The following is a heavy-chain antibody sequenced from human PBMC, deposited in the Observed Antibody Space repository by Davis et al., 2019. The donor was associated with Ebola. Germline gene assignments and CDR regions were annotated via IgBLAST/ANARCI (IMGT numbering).Heavy chain of an antibody. CDR1: GFTFSNAW. J-gene: IGHJ4*02. CDR3: TTDTQTGDRGVDY. V-gene: IGHV3-15*01. D-gene: IGHD7-27*01. Sequence: GESLKISCAASGFTFSNAWMSWVRQAPGKGLEWVGRIKSKTDGGTTDYAAPVKGRFTISRDDSKHTLYLQMNSLKTADTAVYDCTTDTQTGDRGVDYWGQGTLVTVSS. CDR2: IKSKTDGGTT.